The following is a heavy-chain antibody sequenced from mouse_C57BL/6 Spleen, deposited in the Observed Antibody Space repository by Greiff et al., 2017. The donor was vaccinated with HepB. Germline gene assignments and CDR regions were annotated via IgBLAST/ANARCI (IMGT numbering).Heavy chain of an antibody. CDR2: IDPEDGET. J-gene: IGHJ3*01. V-gene: IGHV14-2*01. CDR1: GFNIKDYY. D-gene: IGHD4-1*01. CDR3: AQLTGTNWFAY. Sequence: EVKLMESGAELVKPGASVKLSCTASGFNIKDYYMHWVKQRTEQGLEWIGRIDPEDGETKYAPKFQGKATITADTSSNTAYLQLSSLTSEDTAVYYCAQLTGTNWFAYWGQGTLVTVSA.